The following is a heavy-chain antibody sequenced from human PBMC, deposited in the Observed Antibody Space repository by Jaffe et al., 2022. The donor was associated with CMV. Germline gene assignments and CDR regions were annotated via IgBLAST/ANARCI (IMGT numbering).Heavy chain of an antibody. CDR3: ARVHVDTATKLSGWYFDL. CDR2: ISAYNGNT. Sequence: QVQLVQSGAEVKKPGASVKVSCKASGYTFTSYGISWVRQAPGQGLEWMGWISAYNGNTNYAQKLQGRVTMTTDTSTSTAYMELRSLRSDDTAVYYCARVHVDTATKLSGWYFDLWGRGTLVTVSS. CDR1: GYTFTSYG. D-gene: IGHD5-18*01. V-gene: IGHV1-18*01. J-gene: IGHJ2*01.